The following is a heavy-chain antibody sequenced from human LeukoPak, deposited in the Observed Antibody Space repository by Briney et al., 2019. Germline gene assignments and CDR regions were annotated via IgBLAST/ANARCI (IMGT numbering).Heavy chain of an antibody. Sequence: NPSQTLSLTCTVSGGSISSGGYYWSWIRQHPGKGLEWIGYIYYSGSTYYNPSLKCRVTISVDTSKNQFSLKLSSVTAADTAVYYCARGLGYYDSSGYYYPKYYFDYWGQGTLVTVSS. D-gene: IGHD3-22*01. CDR1: GGSISSGGYY. CDR2: IYYSGST. J-gene: IGHJ4*02. V-gene: IGHV4-31*03. CDR3: ARGLGYYDSSGYYYPKYYFDY.